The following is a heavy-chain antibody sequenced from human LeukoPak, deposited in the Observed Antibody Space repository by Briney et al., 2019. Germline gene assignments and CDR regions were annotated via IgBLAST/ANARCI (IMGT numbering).Heavy chain of an antibody. CDR3: AKEYYYDSSGPVDY. CDR1: GFTFSSYA. J-gene: IGHJ4*02. Sequence: SGGSLRLSCVASGFTFSSYAMSWVRQAPGKGLEWVSAISGSGGSTYYADSVKGRFTISRDNSKNTLYLQMNSLRAEDTAVYYCAKEYYYDSSGPVDYWGQGTLVTVSS. V-gene: IGHV3-23*01. D-gene: IGHD3-22*01. CDR2: ISGSGGST.